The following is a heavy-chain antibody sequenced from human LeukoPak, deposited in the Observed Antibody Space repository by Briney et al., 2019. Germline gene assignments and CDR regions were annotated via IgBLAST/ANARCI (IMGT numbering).Heavy chain of an antibody. J-gene: IGHJ6*03. CDR3: ARDGAARLLRYYYYMDV. CDR1: GFTFSDHA. V-gene: IGHV3-30*04. Sequence: GGSLRLSCAATGFTFSDHAVHWVRQAPGKGLEWVAVISHDGFNQKYADSAKGRFTVSRDNSENMQFLQMNALRPEDTAVYYCARDGAARLLRYYYYMDVWGKGTTVTVS. CDR2: ISHDGFNQ. D-gene: IGHD6-6*01.